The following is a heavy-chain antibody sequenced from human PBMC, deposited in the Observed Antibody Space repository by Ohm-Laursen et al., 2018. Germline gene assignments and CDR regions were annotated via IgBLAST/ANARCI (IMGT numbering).Heavy chain of an antibody. Sequence: SLRLSCTASGFTFSTYGMHWVRQAPGKGLQWVALISFDGNDKYYADSVRGRFIISRDTSKNTLYLQMNSLKTEDTAVYYCAKDLRVATITPFDYWGQGTLVTVSS. CDR1: GFTFSTYG. J-gene: IGHJ4*02. V-gene: IGHV3-30*18. CDR2: ISFDGNDK. D-gene: IGHD5-24*01. CDR3: AKDLRVATITPFDY.